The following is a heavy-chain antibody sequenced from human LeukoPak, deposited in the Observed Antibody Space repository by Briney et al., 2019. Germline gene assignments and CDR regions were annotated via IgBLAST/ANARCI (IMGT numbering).Heavy chain of an antibody. CDR2: INPNSGGT. CDR1: GYTFTGYY. Sequence: ASVKVSCKASGYTFTGYYMHWVRQAPGQGLEWMGWINPNSGGTNYAQKFQGRVTMTRDTSISTAYMELSRLRSDDTAVYYCARLYSSGWHDPLDYWGQGTLVTVSS. CDR3: ARLYSSGWHDPLDY. J-gene: IGHJ4*02. D-gene: IGHD6-19*01. V-gene: IGHV1-2*02.